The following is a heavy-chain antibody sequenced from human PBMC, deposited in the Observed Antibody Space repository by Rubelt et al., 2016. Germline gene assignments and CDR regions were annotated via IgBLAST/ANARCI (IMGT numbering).Heavy chain of an antibody. J-gene: IGHJ4*02. D-gene: IGHD3-16*01. V-gene: IGHV4-34*01. Sequence: QVQLQQWGAGLLKPSETLSLTCAVYGGSFSGYYWSWIRQPPGKGLEWIGSIYYSGSTYYNPSRNGRVTISVDTSKSQFSLRLGSVTAADTAVYYCARRGGEDYWGQGTLVTVSS. CDR1: GGSFSGYY. CDR3: ARRGGEDY. CDR2: IYYSGST.